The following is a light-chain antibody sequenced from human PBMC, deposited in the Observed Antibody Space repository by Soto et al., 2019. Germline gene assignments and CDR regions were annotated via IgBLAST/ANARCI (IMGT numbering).Light chain of an antibody. V-gene: IGKV3-20*01. J-gene: IGKJ3*01. CDR2: GAS. Sequence: EIALTQSPGTLSLSPRERATLSCRATQSVSSSYLAWYQQKPGQAPRLLIYGASSTATGIPDRFSGSGSGTDFTLTISRLETEDFAVYYCQHYGSSPPITFGPGTKVDIK. CDR3: QHYGSSPPIT. CDR1: QSVSSSY.